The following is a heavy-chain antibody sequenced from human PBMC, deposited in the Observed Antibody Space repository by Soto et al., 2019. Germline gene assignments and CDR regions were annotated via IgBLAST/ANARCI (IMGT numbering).Heavy chain of an antibody. D-gene: IGHD2-2*02. CDR2: IWYDGRNK. CDR1: GFTFSSYG. Sequence: QVQLVESGGGVVQPGRSLRLSCAASGFTFSSYGMHWVRQAPGKGLEWVAVIWYDGRNKYYADSAKGRFTISIDNPKNTLYLQMNSLRAEDTAVYYCARDHLGEKAELLLYYFDYWGQGTLVTVSS. V-gene: IGHV3-33*01. J-gene: IGHJ4*02. CDR3: ARDHLGEKAELLLYYFDY.